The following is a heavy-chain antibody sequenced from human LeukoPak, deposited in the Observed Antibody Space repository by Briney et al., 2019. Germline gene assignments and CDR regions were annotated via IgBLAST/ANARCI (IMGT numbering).Heavy chain of an antibody. Sequence: GGSLRLSCAASGFTFDDYGMSWVRQAPVKGLEWLSYITSSSSTIYYADSVKGRFTISRDNAKNSLYLQMSSLRAEDTALYYCARDRGADSGWVFDYWGQGTLVTVSS. CDR3: ARDRGADSGWVFDY. D-gene: IGHD6-19*01. J-gene: IGHJ4*02. V-gene: IGHV3-48*01. CDR1: GFTFDDYG. CDR2: ITSSSSTI.